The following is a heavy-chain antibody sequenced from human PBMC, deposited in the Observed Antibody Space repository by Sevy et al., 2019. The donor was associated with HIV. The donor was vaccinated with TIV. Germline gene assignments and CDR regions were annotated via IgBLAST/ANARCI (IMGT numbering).Heavy chain of an antibody. CDR2: IYSGGST. CDR3: ARDRYYDASGYYYYYYGMDV. Sequence: GGSLRLSCAASEFTVTNNYMSWVRQAPGKGLEWVSTIYSGGSTFYADSVKGRFTISRDNSKNTLYLQMNSLRAEDTAVYYCARDRYYDASGYYYYYYGMDVWGQGTMVTVSS. CDR1: EFTVTNNY. V-gene: IGHV3-66*01. J-gene: IGHJ6*02. D-gene: IGHD3-22*01.